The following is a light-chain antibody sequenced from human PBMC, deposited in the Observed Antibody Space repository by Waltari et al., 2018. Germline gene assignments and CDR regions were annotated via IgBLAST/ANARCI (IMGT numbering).Light chain of an antibody. CDR2: EVS. J-gene: IGLJ1*01. CDR3: SSYAGSNNYV. V-gene: IGLV2-8*01. Sequence: QSALTQPPSASGSPGQSVPISCTGTSRDVGGYNYVSWYQQHPGQAPKLMIYEVSKRPSGVPDRFSGSKSGNTASLTVSGLQAEDEADYYCSSYAGSNNYVFGTGTKVTVL. CDR1: SRDVGGYNY.